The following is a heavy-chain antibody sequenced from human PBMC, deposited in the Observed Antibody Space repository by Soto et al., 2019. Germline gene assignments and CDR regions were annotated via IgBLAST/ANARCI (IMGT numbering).Heavy chain of an antibody. CDR1: AGTVRNDI. Sequence: QVQLVQSGAEVKKPGSSVKGSCKASAGTVRNDIISWVRQSPGHGLEWMGRTLPFLNVTNYAQQFQYRVTITADKSTSTAYMELGSLRSEDSAIYYCANILVTIANYQYHYGIDIWGQGTTVTVSS. D-gene: IGHD2-21*01. J-gene: IGHJ6*02. CDR3: ANILVTIANYQYHYGIDI. CDR2: TLPFLNVT. V-gene: IGHV1-69*02.